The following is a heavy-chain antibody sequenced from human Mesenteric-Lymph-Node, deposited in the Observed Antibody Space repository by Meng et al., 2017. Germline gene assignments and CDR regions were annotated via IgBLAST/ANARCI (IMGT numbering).Heavy chain of an antibody. J-gene: IGHJ1*01. D-gene: IGHD3-10*01. CDR2: INHRGST. CDR1: GGAIRSGDYS. CDR3: LRGSGGSV. V-gene: IGHV4-30-4*07. Sequence: VQRHDSGLGLVKPSSHLSLTRAVSGGAIRSGDYSWSWIRQPPGKGLEWIGEINHRGSTNYNPSLKSRVTISVDTSKNQFSLKLTSVTAADTAVYHCLRGSGGSVWGQGTLVTVSS.